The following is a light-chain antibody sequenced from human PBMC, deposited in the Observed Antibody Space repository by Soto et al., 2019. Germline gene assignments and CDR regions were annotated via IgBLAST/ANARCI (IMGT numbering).Light chain of an antibody. J-gene: IGLJ2*01. Sequence: QSALTQPASVSGSPGQSITISCTGTSSDVGGYNYVSWYQQHPGKAPKLMIYEVSNRPSGVSNRFSGSKSGNTASLTISGLQAEDVADYYCSSYTTSSTLNVVFGGGTKLTVL. V-gene: IGLV2-14*01. CDR1: SSDVGGYNY. CDR3: SSYTTSSTLNVV. CDR2: EVS.